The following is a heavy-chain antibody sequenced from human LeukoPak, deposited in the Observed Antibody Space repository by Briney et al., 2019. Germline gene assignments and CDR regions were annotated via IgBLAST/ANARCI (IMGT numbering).Heavy chain of an antibody. CDR3: ARGPAPFWSGYPYYYYGMDV. CDR1: GGSFSGYY. V-gene: IGHV4-34*01. D-gene: IGHD3-3*01. Sequence: SETLSLTCAVYGGSFSGYYWSWIRQPPGKGLEWIGEINHSGSTNYNPSLKSRVTISVDTSKNQFSLKLSSVTAADTALYYCARGPAPFWSGYPYYYYGMDVWGQGTTVTVSS. J-gene: IGHJ6*02. CDR2: INHSGST.